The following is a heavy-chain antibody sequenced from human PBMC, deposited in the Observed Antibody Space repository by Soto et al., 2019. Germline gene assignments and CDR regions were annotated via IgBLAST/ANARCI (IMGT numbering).Heavy chain of an antibody. CDR2: IYYSGST. Sequence: QVQLQESGPGLVKPSETLSLTCTVSGGSISSYYWRWIRQPPGKGLEWIGYIYYSGSTNYDPSLKSRVTISVDTSKNQFSLKLSSVTAADTAVYYCARRPLQAYCSGGSCYSNWYFDLWGRGTLVTVSS. CDR1: GGSISSYY. V-gene: IGHV4-59*08. CDR3: ARRPLQAYCSGGSCYSNWYFDL. J-gene: IGHJ2*01. D-gene: IGHD2-15*01.